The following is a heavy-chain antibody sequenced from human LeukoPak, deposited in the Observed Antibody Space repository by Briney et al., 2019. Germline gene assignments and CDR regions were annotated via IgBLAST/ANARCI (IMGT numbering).Heavy chain of an antibody. CDR3: ARRGRIDDY. D-gene: IGHD2/OR15-2a*01. Sequence: SETLSLTCTVSGGSISSSSYYWGWIRQPPGKGLEWIGSIYYSGSTYYNPSLKSRVTISVDTSKNQFSLKLSSVAAADTAVYYCARRGRIDDYWGQGTLVTVSS. CDR1: GGSISSSSYY. J-gene: IGHJ4*02. V-gene: IGHV4-39*01. CDR2: IYYSGST.